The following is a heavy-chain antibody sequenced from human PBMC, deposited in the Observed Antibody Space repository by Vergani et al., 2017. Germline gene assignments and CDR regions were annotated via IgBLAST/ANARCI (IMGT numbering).Heavy chain of an antibody. V-gene: IGHV4-38-2*02. D-gene: IGHD3-10*01. J-gene: IGHJ5*01. CDR3: GVIMVRSPRPDNWFDS. CDR1: GYSISRGFY. Sequence: QIQLQESGPGLVKPSETLSLTCSVSGYSISRGFYWAWIRQTPEKGLEWIGGMFHTGEASNSPSLQSRVAFSMDTSKNQFSLQLPSVTAADTAVYFCGVIMVRSPRPDNWFDSWVRGTLVTVSS. CDR2: MFHTGEA.